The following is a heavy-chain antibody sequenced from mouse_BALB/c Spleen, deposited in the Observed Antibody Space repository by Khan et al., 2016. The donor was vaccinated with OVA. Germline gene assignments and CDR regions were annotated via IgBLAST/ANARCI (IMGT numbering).Heavy chain of an antibody. Sequence: VQLQESGPGLVAPSQSLSITCTVSGFSLTSYGVNWVRQPPGKGLEWLGVIWGDGSTNYHSTLMSRLSISKDNSQSQVCLKLSSLLTDDTATYYCAKWGTANYYAMDYWGQGTSVTVSS. CDR2: IWGDGST. CDR3: AKWGTANYYAMDY. D-gene: IGHD1-2*01. V-gene: IGHV2-3*01. J-gene: IGHJ4*01. CDR1: GFSLTSYG.